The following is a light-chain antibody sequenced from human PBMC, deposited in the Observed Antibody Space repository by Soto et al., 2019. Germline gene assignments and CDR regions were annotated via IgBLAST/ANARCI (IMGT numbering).Light chain of an antibody. Sequence: DIQMTQSPSSLSASVGDRATITCRASQSISNYLAWYQQKPGKDPKLLIYAASTLQSGVPSRFSGSGSGTDFTLTISSLQPEDVATYYCQKYNSAVFTFGPGTKVDIK. CDR3: QKYNSAVFT. CDR1: QSISNY. CDR2: AAS. J-gene: IGKJ3*01. V-gene: IGKV1-27*01.